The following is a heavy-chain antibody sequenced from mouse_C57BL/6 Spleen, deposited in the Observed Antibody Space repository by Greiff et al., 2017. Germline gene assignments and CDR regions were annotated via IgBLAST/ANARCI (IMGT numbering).Heavy chain of an antibody. Sequence: QVQLKQPGAELVKPGASVKMSCKASGYTFTSYWITWVKQRPGQGLEWIGDIYPGSGSTNYNEKFKSKATLTVDTSSSTAYMQLSSLTSEDSAVYYCASYYGSSHLYWYFDVWGTGTTVTVSS. CDR1: GYTFTSYW. D-gene: IGHD1-1*01. CDR2: IYPGSGST. CDR3: ASYYGSSHLYWYFDV. V-gene: IGHV1-55*01. J-gene: IGHJ1*03.